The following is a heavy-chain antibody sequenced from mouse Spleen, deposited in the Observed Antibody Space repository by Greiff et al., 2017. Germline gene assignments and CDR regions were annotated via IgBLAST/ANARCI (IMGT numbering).Heavy chain of an antibody. CDR1: GFTFSSYA. CDR3: ARHVTTVVAHWYFDV. J-gene: IGHJ1*01. V-gene: IGHV5-9-3*01. CDR2: ISSGGGNT. D-gene: IGHD1-1*01. Sequence: EVQRVESGGGLVKLGGSLKLSCAASGFTFSSYAMSWVRQTPEKRLEWVATISSGGGNTYYPDSVKGRFTISRDNAKNTLYLQMSSLKSEDTAMYYCARHVTTVVAHWYFDVWGAGTTVTVSS.